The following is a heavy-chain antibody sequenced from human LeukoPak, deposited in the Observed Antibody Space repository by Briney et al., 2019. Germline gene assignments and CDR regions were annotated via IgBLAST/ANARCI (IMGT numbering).Heavy chain of an antibody. CDR1: GGSISSYY. D-gene: IGHD6-13*01. CDR3: ARGLSIAAAGVFDY. CDR2: ICTSGST. J-gene: IGHJ4*02. V-gene: IGHV4-4*07. Sequence: SETLSLTCTVSGGSISSYYWSWIRQPAGKGLEWIGRICTSGSTNYNPSLKSRVTISVDKSKNQFSLKLSSVTAADTAVYYCARGLSIAAAGVFDYWGQGTLVTVSS.